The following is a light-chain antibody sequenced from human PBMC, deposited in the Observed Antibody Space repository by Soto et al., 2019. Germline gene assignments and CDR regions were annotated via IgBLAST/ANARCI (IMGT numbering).Light chain of an antibody. Sequence: EIVLTQSPGTLSLSPGERATLSCRASQSVSSSYLAWYQPKPGQAPRLLIYGASSRATDIPDRFSVSGSGTDCNLTISRLEPEDFAVYYCQQYDSSPKTFGQGTKVEI. V-gene: IGKV3-20*01. CDR1: QSVSSSY. J-gene: IGKJ1*01. CDR3: QQYDSSPKT. CDR2: GAS.